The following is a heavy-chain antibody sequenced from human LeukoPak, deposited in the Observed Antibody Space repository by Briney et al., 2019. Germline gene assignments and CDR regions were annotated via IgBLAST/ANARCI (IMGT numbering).Heavy chain of an antibody. CDR2: ISNSRNYI. J-gene: IGHJ4*02. CDR3: ARDPYYYDSSGYYGEGFDY. Sequence: PGGSLRLSCAASGFTFSSYSMNWVRQAPGKGLEWVSYISNSRNYIFYADSVKGRFTISRDNAKNSLYLQMNSLRAEDTAVYYCARDPYYYDSSGYYGEGFDYWGQGTLVTVSS. CDR1: GFTFSSYS. V-gene: IGHV3-21*01. D-gene: IGHD3-22*01.